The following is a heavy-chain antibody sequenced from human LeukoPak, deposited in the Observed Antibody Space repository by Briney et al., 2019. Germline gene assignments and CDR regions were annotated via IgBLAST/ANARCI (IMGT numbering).Heavy chain of an antibody. CDR3: AKDRGEAVAGNYLDY. Sequence: GGSLRLSCAASGFNFDDYTMHWVRQAPGKGLEWISLISWDGDYTYYADSLKGRFTVSRDNSKNALFLQMNSLRSEDTAVYYCAKDRGEAVAGNYLDYWGQGTLVTVSS. V-gene: IGHV3-43*01. CDR1: GFNFDDYT. D-gene: IGHD6-19*01. CDR2: ISWDGDYT. J-gene: IGHJ4*02.